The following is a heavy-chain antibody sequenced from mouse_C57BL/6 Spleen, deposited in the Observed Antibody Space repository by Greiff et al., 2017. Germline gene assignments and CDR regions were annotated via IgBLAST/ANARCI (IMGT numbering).Heavy chain of an antibody. CDR3: ARWDYGSSWGYFEV. V-gene: IGHV1-42*01. D-gene: IGHD1-1*01. J-gene: IGHJ1*03. CDR1: GYSFTGYY. CDR2: INPSTGGT. Sequence: EVQLQQSGPELVKPGASVKISCKASGYSFTGYYMNWVKQSPEKSLEWIGEINPSTGGTTYNQKFKAKATLTVDKSSSTAYMQLKSLTSEDSAVYYCARWDYGSSWGYFEVWGTGTTVTVAS.